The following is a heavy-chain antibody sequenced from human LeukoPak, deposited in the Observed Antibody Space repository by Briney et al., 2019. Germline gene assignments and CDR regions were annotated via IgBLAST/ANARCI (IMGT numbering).Heavy chain of an antibody. Sequence: LGESLNISCKGSGYSFTSYWIGCVRQMPGKGLEWMGIIYPGDSDIRYSPSFQGQVTISADKSISTAYLQWSSLKASDTAMYYCARLEVEMATVYFDYWGQGILVTVSS. CDR1: GYSFTSYW. J-gene: IGHJ4*02. CDR2: IYPGDSDI. V-gene: IGHV5-51*01. CDR3: ARLEVEMATVYFDY. D-gene: IGHD5-24*01.